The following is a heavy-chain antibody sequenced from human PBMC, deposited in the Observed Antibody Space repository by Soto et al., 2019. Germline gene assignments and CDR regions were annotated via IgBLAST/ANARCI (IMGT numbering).Heavy chain of an antibody. D-gene: IGHD4-4*01. Sequence: PSETLSLTCSVSDGSFSSSYYWGWLRQAPGKGLEWIGYIYHSGSTYYIPSLRSRVTISMDRTKNQFSLHLNSVTAGDTAVYFCARVRYSDNWHGLIDYWGQGTLVTVSS. J-gene: IGHJ4*02. V-gene: IGHV4-30-2*01. CDR1: DGSFSSSYY. CDR2: IYHSGST. CDR3: ARVRYSDNWHGLIDY.